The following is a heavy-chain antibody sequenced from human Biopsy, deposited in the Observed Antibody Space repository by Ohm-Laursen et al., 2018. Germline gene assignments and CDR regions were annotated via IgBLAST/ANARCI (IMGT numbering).Heavy chain of an antibody. D-gene: IGHD3-22*01. CDR1: GGAFTTYA. J-gene: IGHJ4*02. CDR3: ARYASYSRNYGHFDY. CDR2: VIPVFGTT. V-gene: IGHV1-69*15. Sequence: SSVKVSCKSSGGAFTTYAIGWVRQAPGQGLEWMGKVIPVFGTTDYAQNFQGRLTLTADESTSTVYMDLTGLRSDDTGIYYCARYASYSRNYGHFDYWGQGTLVTVSS.